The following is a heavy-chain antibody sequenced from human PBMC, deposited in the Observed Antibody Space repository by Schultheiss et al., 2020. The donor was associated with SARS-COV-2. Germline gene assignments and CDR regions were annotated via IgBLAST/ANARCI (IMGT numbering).Heavy chain of an antibody. V-gene: IGHV4-59*01. CDR3: ARDVSIWSGFLDY. D-gene: IGHD3-3*01. CDR2: IYYSGST. Sequence: SQTLSLTCTVSGGSISSYYWSWIRQPPGKGLEWIGFIYYSGSTNYNPSLKSRVTISIDTSKKEFSLELTSVTAADTAVYYCARDVSIWSGFLDYWGQGTLVTVSS. CDR1: GGSISSYY. J-gene: IGHJ4*02.